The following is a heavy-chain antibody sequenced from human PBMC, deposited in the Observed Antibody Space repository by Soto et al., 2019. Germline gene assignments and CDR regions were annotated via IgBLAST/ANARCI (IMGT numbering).Heavy chain of an antibody. CDR2: ISRDGGTK. CDR1: GFIVSSYG. CDR3: TAEVASGY. D-gene: IGHD2-21*02. Sequence: QVQLVESGGGVVQPGRSLRLSCAASGFIVSSYGMHWLRQAPGKGLEWVAVISRDGGTKYYADSVKGRFAISKDNSRNTLFLEMNSLRGDDMAVYYCTAEVASGYWGQGTLVTVSS. V-gene: IGHV3-30*03. J-gene: IGHJ4*02.